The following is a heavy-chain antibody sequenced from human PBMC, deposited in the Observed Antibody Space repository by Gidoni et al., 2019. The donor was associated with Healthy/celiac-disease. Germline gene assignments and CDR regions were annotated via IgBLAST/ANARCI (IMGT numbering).Heavy chain of an antibody. CDR1: GFIFSSYV. V-gene: IGHV3-23*01. CDR2: LSNNGRKT. CDR3: AREVYGDYS. J-gene: IGHJ4*02. D-gene: IGHD4-17*01. Sequence: ELQLLESGGCLVQPGGSLRLSCAASGFIFSSYVMTWVRQAPGKGLERVSGLSNNGRKTYYADSVKGRFTISRDNSKDTVYLQMNSLRAEDTALYYCAREVYGDYSWGQGTLVTVSS.